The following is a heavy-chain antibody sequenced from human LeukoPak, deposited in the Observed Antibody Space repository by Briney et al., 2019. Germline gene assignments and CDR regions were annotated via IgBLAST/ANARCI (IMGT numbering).Heavy chain of an antibody. D-gene: IGHD4/OR15-4a*01. CDR3: ARGVLNYYYGMDV. Sequence: PGGSLRLSCAASGFTFSSYGMHWVRQAPGKGLEWVAVIWYDGSNKYYADSVKGRFTISRDNPKNTLYLQMNSLRAEDTAVYYCARGVLNYYYGMDVWGQGTTVTVSS. CDR1: GFTFSSYG. V-gene: IGHV3-33*01. J-gene: IGHJ6*02. CDR2: IWYDGSNK.